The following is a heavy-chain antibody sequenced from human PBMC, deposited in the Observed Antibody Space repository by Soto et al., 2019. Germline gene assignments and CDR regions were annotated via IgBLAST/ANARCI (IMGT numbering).Heavy chain of an antibody. CDR1: GFTFSSYA. V-gene: IGHV3-23*01. CDR2: ISGSGGST. J-gene: IGHJ6*02. CDR3: AKFLVVGPPGYGMDV. Sequence: EVQLLESGGGLVQPGGSLRLSCAASGFTFSSYAMSWVRQAPGKGLEWVSVISGSGGSTDYADSVKGRFTISRDNSKNTLYLQMNSLRAEDRAVYYCAKFLVVGPPGYGMDVWGQGTTVTVSS. D-gene: IGHD2-15*01.